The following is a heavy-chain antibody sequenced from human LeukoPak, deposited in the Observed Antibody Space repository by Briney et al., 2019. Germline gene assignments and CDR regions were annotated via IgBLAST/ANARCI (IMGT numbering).Heavy chain of an antibody. CDR1: GFTFNSFA. CDR2: INWNGGST. J-gene: IGHJ4*02. D-gene: IGHD3-10*01. V-gene: IGHV3-20*04. Sequence: GGSLSLPCAASGFTFNSFAITWFRQAPGKGLDWVSGINWNGGSTGYADSVKGRFTISRDNAKNSLYMQMNSLRAEDTALYYCARGGYGSGTWGVDYWGQGTLVTVSS. CDR3: ARGGYGSGTWGVDY.